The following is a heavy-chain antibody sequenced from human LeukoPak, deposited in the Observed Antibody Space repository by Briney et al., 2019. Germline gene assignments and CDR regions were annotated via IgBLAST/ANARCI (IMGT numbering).Heavy chain of an antibody. D-gene: IGHD6-19*01. CDR1: GFTFSSYA. J-gene: IGHJ4*02. CDR3: VKDYWQWLVRGTFDY. CDR2: ISSNGGST. V-gene: IGHV3-64D*06. Sequence: PGGSLRLSCSASGFTFSSYAIHWVRRPPGKGLEYVSGISSNGGSTYYADSVKGRFTISRDNSKNTLYLQTTSLRAEDTAVYYCVKDYWQWLVRGTFDYWGQGTLVTVSS.